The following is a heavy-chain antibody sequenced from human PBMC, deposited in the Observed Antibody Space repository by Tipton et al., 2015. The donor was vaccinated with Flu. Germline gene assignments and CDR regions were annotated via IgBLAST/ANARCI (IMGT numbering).Heavy chain of an antibody. CDR2: IYRGGTT. CDR1: GFTVSSKY. Sequence: VQLVQSGGGLVQPGGSLRLSCAASGFTVSSKYMGWVRQAPGKGLQWVSVIYRGGTTYVADSVKGRCTISRDNSKNTLYLQWNSPTTEDTAVYYCATLGNSGTDGFDIWGQGTMVTISS. CDR3: ATLGNSGTDGFDI. D-gene: IGHD5-12*01. J-gene: IGHJ3*02. V-gene: IGHV3-66*02.